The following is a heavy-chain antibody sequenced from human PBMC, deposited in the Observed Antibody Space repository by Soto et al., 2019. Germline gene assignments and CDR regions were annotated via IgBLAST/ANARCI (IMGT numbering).Heavy chain of an antibody. Sequence: QVQLVQSGAEVKKPGSSVKVSCKASGGTFRSYAINWVRQAPGQGLEWMGGIIPMFGTANYAQKFQGRVTITADEHTRTGYMELSSLRSEDTAVYYCARQIVMVVYGGYNYHGLDAWGQGTAVSVSS. CDR1: GGTFRSYA. D-gene: IGHD2-8*02. J-gene: IGHJ6*02. V-gene: IGHV1-69*12. CDR3: ARQIVMVVYGGYNYHGLDA. CDR2: IIPMFGTA.